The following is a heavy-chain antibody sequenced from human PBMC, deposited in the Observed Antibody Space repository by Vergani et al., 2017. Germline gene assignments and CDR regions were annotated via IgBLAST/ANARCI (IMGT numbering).Heavy chain of an antibody. CDR3: ASRYCSGGSCYQYDY. J-gene: IGHJ4*02. V-gene: IGHV4-34*01. CDR1: GFTFSSYS. CDR2: INHSGST. Sequence: VQLVESGGGLVQPGGSLRLSCAASGFTFSSYSMNWVRQPPGKGLEWIGEINHSGSTNYNPSLKSRVTISVDTSKNQFSLKLSSVTGADTAVYYCASRYCSGGSCYQYDYWGQGTLVTVSS. D-gene: IGHD2-15*01.